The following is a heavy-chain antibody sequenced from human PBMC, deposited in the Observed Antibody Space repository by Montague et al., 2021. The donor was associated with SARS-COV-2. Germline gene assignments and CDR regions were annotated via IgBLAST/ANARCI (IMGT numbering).Heavy chain of an antibody. V-gene: IGHV4-34*01. D-gene: IGHD2-15*01. CDR3: AFPGNEYGYYFFYH. J-gene: IGHJ4*02. Sequence: SETLSLTCAVYGGYFSNYDWSWIRQSPGKGLEWMCEMNNLRSTTYNPSLTDRGTISIDPSKNQFSLALNAVTAADTAVYYCAFPGNEYGYYFFYHWGQGTLVTVSS. CDR2: MNNLRST. CDR1: GGYFSNYD.